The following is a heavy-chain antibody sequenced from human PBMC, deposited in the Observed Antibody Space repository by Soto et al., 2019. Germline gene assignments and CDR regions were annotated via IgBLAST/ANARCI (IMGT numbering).Heavy chain of an antibody. Sequence: QVQLQESGPGLVKPSETLSLTCTVSGASVSSGNYYWSWIRQPPGKGLECIGYIYYSGSTNYNPALKRRVTIYIDTSKNQFSRKLSSVTAADTAVYYCARGSGSYYAYWGQGTLVTVSS. CDR2: IYYSGST. J-gene: IGHJ4*02. CDR3: ARGSGSYYAY. V-gene: IGHV4-61*01. CDR1: GASVSSGNYY. D-gene: IGHD1-26*01.